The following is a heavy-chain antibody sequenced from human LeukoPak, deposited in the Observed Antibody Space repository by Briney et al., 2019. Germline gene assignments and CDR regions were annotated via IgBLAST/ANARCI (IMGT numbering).Heavy chain of an antibody. Sequence: SETLSLTCTVSGGSISSYYWSWIRQPPGKGLEWIGYIYYSGSTNYNLSLKSRVTISVDTSKNQFSLKLSSVTAADTAVYYCARGDYGDYGFSNYYYGMDVWGQGTTVTVSS. CDR1: GGSISSYY. CDR3: ARGDYGDYGFSNYYYGMDV. V-gene: IGHV4-59*08. D-gene: IGHD4-17*01. J-gene: IGHJ6*02. CDR2: IYYSGST.